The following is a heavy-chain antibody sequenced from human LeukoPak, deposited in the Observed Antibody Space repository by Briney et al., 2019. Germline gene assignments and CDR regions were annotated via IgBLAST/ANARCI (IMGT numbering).Heavy chain of an antibody. Sequence: GASVKVSCKASGGTFSSYAISWVRQAPGQGLEWMGGIIPIFGTANYAQKFQGRVTITADKSTSTAYMELSSLRSEDTAVYYCARGVEMATIVAFDIWGQGTMVTVSS. CDR2: IIPIFGTA. V-gene: IGHV1-69*06. D-gene: IGHD5-24*01. CDR1: GGTFSSYA. J-gene: IGHJ3*02. CDR3: ARGVEMATIVAFDI.